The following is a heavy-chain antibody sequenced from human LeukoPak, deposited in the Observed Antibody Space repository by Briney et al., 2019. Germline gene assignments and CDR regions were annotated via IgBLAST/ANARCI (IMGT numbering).Heavy chain of an antibody. Sequence: ASETLSLTCTVSGGSISSYYWSWIRQPPGKGLEWIGYIYYSGSTNYNPSLKSRVTISVDTSKNQFSPKLSSVTAADTAVYYCARGRWEPDYWGQGTLVTVSS. D-gene: IGHD1-26*01. CDR3: ARGRWEPDY. V-gene: IGHV4-59*01. CDR1: GGSISSYY. J-gene: IGHJ4*02. CDR2: IYYSGST.